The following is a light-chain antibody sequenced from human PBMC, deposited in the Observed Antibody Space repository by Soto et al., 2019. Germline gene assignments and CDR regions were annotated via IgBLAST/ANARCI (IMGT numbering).Light chain of an antibody. Sequence: DIQMTQSPSSLSASVGDRVTITCRASQTINSNLNWYQQKPGKAPNLLIYAASSLQSGVPSRVSGSGSGTDFALTISSLQPEDFATYYCQQTYSIPPWTFGQGTKVDIK. V-gene: IGKV1-39*01. CDR1: QTINSN. J-gene: IGKJ1*01. CDR2: AAS. CDR3: QQTYSIPPWT.